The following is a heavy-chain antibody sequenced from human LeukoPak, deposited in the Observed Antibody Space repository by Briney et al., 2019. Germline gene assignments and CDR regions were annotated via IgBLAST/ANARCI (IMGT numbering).Heavy chain of an antibody. Sequence: GGSLRLSCAASGFTFSSYAMHWVRQAPGKGLEWVAVISYDGSNKYYADSVKGRFTISRDNSKNTLYLQMNSLRAEDTAVYYCARGVGSSGYYKIPLPDYWGQGTLVTVSS. V-gene: IGHV3-30-3*01. J-gene: IGHJ4*02. CDR3: ARGVGSSGYYKIPLPDY. D-gene: IGHD3-22*01. CDR2: ISYDGSNK. CDR1: GFTFSSYA.